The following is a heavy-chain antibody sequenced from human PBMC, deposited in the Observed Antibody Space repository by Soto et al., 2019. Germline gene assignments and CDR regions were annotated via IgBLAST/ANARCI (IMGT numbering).Heavy chain of an antibody. CDR2: MTSDSKTI. CDR1: GFNFNIYS. Sequence: PGGSLRLSCVASGFNFNIYSMNWVRQAPGKGLEWVSYMTSDSKTIHYADSVKGRFTISRENAKNSVFLQMNSLRAEDTAVYYCAREFGNLIVATHDAFDIWGQGTMVTVSS. J-gene: IGHJ3*02. D-gene: IGHD5-12*01. V-gene: IGHV3-48*01. CDR3: AREFGNLIVATHDAFDI.